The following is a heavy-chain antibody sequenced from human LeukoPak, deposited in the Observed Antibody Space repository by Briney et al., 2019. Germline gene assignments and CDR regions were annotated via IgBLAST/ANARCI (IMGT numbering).Heavy chain of an antibody. J-gene: IGHJ4*02. CDR3: TLGSLYSSSWYGDY. D-gene: IGHD6-13*01. V-gene: IGHV3-23*01. CDR1: GFSFDTYA. CDR2: ISGDGGST. Sequence: GGSLRLSCADSGFSFDTYAMTWVRQALGKGLEWVSAISGDGGSTYYAVSVKGRFTISRDNSKNTLYLRMNGLRAEDTAVYYCTLGSLYSSSWYGDYWGQGTLVTVSS.